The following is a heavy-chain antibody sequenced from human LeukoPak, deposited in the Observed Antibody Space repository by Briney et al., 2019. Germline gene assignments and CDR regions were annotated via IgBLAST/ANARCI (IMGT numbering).Heavy chain of an antibody. D-gene: IGHD4-23*01. J-gene: IGHJ4*02. CDR1: GGSFSGYY. CDR3: ARSGGNSMQLDY. Sequence: SETLSLTCAVYGGSFSGYYWSWIRQPPGKGLEWIGEINHSGSTNYNPSLKSRVTISVDTSKNQFSLKLSSVTAADTAVYYCARSGGNSMQLDYWGQGTLVTVSS. CDR2: INHSGST. V-gene: IGHV4-34*01.